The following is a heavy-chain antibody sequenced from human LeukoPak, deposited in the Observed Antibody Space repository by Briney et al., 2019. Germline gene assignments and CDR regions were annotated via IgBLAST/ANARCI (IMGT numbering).Heavy chain of an antibody. V-gene: IGHV1-2*02. CDR3: ARGTPNSYGSPLYSFDN. Sequence: ASVKVSCKASGYTFTGYYIHWVRQAPGQGLEWMGWINPNSGGTVSAQNFQGRVTMSRDTSISTAYMELSRLTSDDTAVYYCARGTPNSYGSPLYSFDNWGQGTLVTVSS. J-gene: IGHJ4*02. CDR2: INPNSGGT. CDR1: GYTFTGYY. D-gene: IGHD5-18*01.